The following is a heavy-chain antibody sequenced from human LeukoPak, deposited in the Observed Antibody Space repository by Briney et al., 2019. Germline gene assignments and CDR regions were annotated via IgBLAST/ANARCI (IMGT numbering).Heavy chain of an antibody. CDR1: GGTFSSYA. D-gene: IGHD5-12*01. J-gene: IGHJ3*02. CDR2: IIPILGIA. CDR3: ARDRDDDIVATISAFGI. V-gene: IGHV1-69*04. Sequence: ASVKVSCKASGGTFSSYAISWVRQAPGQGLEWMGRIIPILGIANCAQKFQGRVTITADKSTSTAYMELSSLRSEDMAVYYCARDRDDDIVATISAFGIWGQGTMVTVSS.